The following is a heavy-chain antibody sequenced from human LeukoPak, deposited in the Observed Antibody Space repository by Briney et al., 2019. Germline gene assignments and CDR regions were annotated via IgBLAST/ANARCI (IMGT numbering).Heavy chain of an antibody. CDR3: ATVRTRVGQWLVPYFDY. CDR1: GGTFNNYA. V-gene: IGHV1-69*06. Sequence: ASVKVPCKASGGTFNNYAFSWVRQAPGQGLEWMGGIIPIFDTAHYAQKFQGRVTMTEDTSTDTAYMELSSLRSEDTAVYYCATVRTRVGQWLVPYFDYWGQGTLVAVSS. J-gene: IGHJ4*02. D-gene: IGHD6-19*01. CDR2: IIPIFDTA.